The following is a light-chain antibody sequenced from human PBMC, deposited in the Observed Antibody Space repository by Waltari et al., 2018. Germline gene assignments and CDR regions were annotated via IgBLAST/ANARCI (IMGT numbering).Light chain of an antibody. CDR1: QSVSIY. Sequence: IVLTQSPGTLSLSPGERATLSCRASQSVSIYLAWYQQKPGQAPRLLIYHTSTRATGIPDRFSGSWSGTDFSLTISGLEPEDFAVYYCQHYKNLPVSFGQGTRVEIK. J-gene: IGKJ1*01. CDR3: QHYKNLPVS. CDR2: HTS. V-gene: IGKV3-20*01.